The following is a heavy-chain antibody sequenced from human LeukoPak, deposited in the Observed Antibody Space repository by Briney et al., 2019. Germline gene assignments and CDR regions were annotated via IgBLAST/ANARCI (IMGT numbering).Heavy chain of an antibody. CDR1: GYTFTSYY. CDR2: INPSGGST. Sequence: GASVKVSCKASGYTFTSYYMHWVRQAPGQGLEWMGIINPSGGSTSYAQKFQSRVTMTRDTSTSTVYMELSSLRSEDTAVYYCAREAYYDSSGYTAEYFQHWGQGTLVTVSS. CDR3: AREAYYDSSGYTAEYFQH. J-gene: IGHJ1*01. D-gene: IGHD3-22*01. V-gene: IGHV1-46*01.